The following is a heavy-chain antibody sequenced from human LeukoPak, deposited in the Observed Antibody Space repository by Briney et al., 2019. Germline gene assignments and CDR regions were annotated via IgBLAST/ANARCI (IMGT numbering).Heavy chain of an antibody. D-gene: IGHD6-13*01. V-gene: IGHV4-34*01. J-gene: IGHJ6*03. CDR1: GGSFSGYY. Sequence: SGTLSLTCAVYGGSFSGYYWSWIRQPPGKGLEWIGEINHSGSTYYNPSLKSRVTISVDRSKKQFSLKMSSVTAADTAVYFCASYSSSWYYFMDVWGKGTTVTVSS. CDR3: ASYSSSWYYFMDV. CDR2: INHSGST.